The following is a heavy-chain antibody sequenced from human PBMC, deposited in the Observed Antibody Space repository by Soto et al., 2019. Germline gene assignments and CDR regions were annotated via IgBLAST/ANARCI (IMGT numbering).Heavy chain of an antibody. Sequence: EVQLVESGGGLVKPGGSLRLSCAASGFTFKLYTMHWVRQAPGKGLEWVSFCTPSSSSISYADSVEGRFTISRDNAMNSLYLQIHNLRAEDTAVYYCARDAASSLDHWGQGTLVTVSS. CDR3: ARDAASSLDH. J-gene: IGHJ4*02. CDR1: GFTFKLYT. D-gene: IGHD6-13*01. CDR2: CTPSSSSI. V-gene: IGHV3-21*01.